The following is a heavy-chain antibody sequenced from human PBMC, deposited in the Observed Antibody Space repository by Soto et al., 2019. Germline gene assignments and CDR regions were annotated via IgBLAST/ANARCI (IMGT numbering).Heavy chain of an antibody. J-gene: IGHJ4*02. V-gene: IGHV4-39*01. CDR3: ASIAARGTPRFGF. Sequence: LSLTCTVSGGSLGSSSYYWGWIRQSPGKGLEWIGNIYYSGNTFYNPSLKSRVTISVDTSKNQFYLHLSSVTAADTAIFYCASIAARGTPRFGFWGQGTLGTVSS. CDR1: GGSLGSSSYY. D-gene: IGHD2-15*01. CDR2: IYYSGNT.